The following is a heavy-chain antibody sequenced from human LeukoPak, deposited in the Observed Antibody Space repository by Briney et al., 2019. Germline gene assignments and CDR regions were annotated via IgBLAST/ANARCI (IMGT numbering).Heavy chain of an antibody. V-gene: IGHV3-7*01. CDR1: RFTFSSYW. CDR2: IKEDGSEK. D-gene: IGHD5-18*01. J-gene: IGHJ4*02. CDR3: ARGGAPEYSYGYHFDY. Sequence: GGSLRLSCAASRFTFSSYWMSWVRQAPGKGLEWVANIKEDGSEKYYVDSVKGRFTISRDNAKNSLYLQMNSLRAEDTAVYYCARGGAPEYSYGYHFDYWGQGTLVTVSS.